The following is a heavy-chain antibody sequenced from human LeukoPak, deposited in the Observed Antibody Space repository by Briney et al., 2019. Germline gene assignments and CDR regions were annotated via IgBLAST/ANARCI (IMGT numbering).Heavy chain of an antibody. V-gene: IGHV3-23*01. D-gene: IGHD3-10*01. J-gene: IGHJ4*02. CDR2: ISGSGGST. CDR3: AKRLSTMVRGVIGYFDY. CDR1: GFTFSSYA. Sequence: PGGSLRRSCAASGFTFSSYAMSWVRQAPGKGLEWVSAISGSGGSTYYADSVKGRFTISRDNSKNTLYLQMNSLRAEDTAVYYCAKRLSTMVRGVIGYFDYRGQGTLVTVSS.